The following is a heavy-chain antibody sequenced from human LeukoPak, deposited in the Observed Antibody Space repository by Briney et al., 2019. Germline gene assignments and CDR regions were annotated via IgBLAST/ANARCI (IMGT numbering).Heavy chain of an antibody. Sequence: SETLSLTCTVSGGSISNYYWTWIRQPPGKGLEWIGYIYNSGSTNYNPSLKSRVTISVDTSKNQFSLKLSSVTAADTAVYYCARRGACSSTSCNLDYWGQGTLVTVSS. CDR3: ARRGACSSTSCNLDY. V-gene: IGHV4-59*08. J-gene: IGHJ4*02. CDR1: GGSISNYY. CDR2: IYNSGST. D-gene: IGHD2-2*01.